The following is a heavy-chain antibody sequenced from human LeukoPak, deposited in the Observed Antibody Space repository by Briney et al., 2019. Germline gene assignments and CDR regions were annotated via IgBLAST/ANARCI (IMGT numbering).Heavy chain of an antibody. D-gene: IGHD1-26*01. V-gene: IGHV1-18*01. CDR3: ARTHYCHTRGREAL. J-gene: IGHJ3*01. CDR1: GYTFSSYG. CDR2: ISAYNGKI. Sequence: ASVTVSCKTSGYTFSSYGITWVRQAPGQGLEWMGWISAYNGKINYAQKVQGRVTVTTDTSTSTDYMELRSLTSDDTAVYYCARTHYCHTRGREALWGQGTMVTVSS.